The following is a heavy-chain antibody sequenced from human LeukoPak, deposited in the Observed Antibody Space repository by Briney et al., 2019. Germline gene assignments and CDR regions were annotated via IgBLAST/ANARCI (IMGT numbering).Heavy chain of an antibody. CDR1: GFTFSSYW. Sequence: GGSLRLSCAASGFTFSSYWMSWVRQAPGKGLEWVANIKQDGSEKYYVDSVKGRLTISRDNAKNTLYLQMNSLRAEDTAVYYCAKDIVVVTSGSNAFDIWGQGTMVTVSS. D-gene: IGHD2-21*02. J-gene: IGHJ3*02. V-gene: IGHV3-7*03. CDR2: IKQDGSEK. CDR3: AKDIVVVTSGSNAFDI.